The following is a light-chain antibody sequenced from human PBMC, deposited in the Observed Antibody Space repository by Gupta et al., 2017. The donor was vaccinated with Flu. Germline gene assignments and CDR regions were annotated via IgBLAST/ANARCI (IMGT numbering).Light chain of an antibody. CDR1: QSVSNNY. Sequence: EVVLTQSPGTLSLSPGERATLSCRASQSVSNNYLAWYQHKPGQAPRLRIYGASSRATGIPDRFSGSGSGTDFTLTISRLEPEDFAVYYCQQYDTSPRYTFGQWTKLEIK. J-gene: IGKJ2*01. CDR3: QQYDTSPRYT. CDR2: GAS. V-gene: IGKV3-20*01.